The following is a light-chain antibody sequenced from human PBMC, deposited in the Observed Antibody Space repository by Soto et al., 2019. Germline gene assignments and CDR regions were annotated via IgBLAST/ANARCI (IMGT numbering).Light chain of an antibody. Sequence: EIVLTQSPATLSLSPGERAILTCRASQTINNYLAWYQQKPGQAPRLLDYDATYRAIAIPARFSGSGSGTDFTLTISSLEPEDFAVYYCQQRSDWPPRLTFGVGTNVEIK. CDR1: QTINNY. J-gene: IGKJ4*01. CDR3: QQRSDWPPRLT. V-gene: IGKV3-11*01. CDR2: DAT.